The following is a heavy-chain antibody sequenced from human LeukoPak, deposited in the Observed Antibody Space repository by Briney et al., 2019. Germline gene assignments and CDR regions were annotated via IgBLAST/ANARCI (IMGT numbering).Heavy chain of an antibody. CDR2: IKQDGSEK. Sequence: GGSLRLSCTVSGFTVSSNSMSWVRQAPGKGLEWVANIKQDGSEKYYVDSAKGRFTISRDNAKNSLYLEMNTLRTEDTAVYYCAKDEGTYWGQGTLVTVSS. CDR1: GFTVSSNS. CDR3: AKDEGTY. V-gene: IGHV3-7*01. D-gene: IGHD3-10*01. J-gene: IGHJ4*02.